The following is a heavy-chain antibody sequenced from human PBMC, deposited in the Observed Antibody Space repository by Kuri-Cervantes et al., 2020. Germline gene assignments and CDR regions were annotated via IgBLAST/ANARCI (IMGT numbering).Heavy chain of an antibody. CDR1: GFTFRSYA. V-gene: IGHV3-30-3*01. D-gene: IGHD6-19*01. CDR2: TSYDGSNK. J-gene: IGHJ6*02. CDR3: ARGHSSGWYRGSNYGMDV. Sequence: GESLKISCAASGFTFRSYAMHWVRQAPGKGLEWVAVTSYDGSNKYYADSVKGRFTISRDDAKNSLYLQMNSLRDEDTAVYYCARGHSSGWYRGSNYGMDVWGQGTTVTVSS.